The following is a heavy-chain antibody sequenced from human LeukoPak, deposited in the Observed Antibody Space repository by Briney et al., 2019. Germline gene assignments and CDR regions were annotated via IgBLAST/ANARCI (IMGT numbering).Heavy chain of an antibody. Sequence: GGSLGLSCAVSGFTFRTYWMHWVRQVPGEGLVWVSRINEDGSITNYADSVKGRFSISRDNAKNTLYLQMNSLRAEDTAVYYCGRDLGGRSGYWGQGTLVTVSS. J-gene: IGHJ4*02. V-gene: IGHV3-74*01. CDR2: INEDGSIT. CDR1: GFTFRTYW. CDR3: GRDLGGRSGY. D-gene: IGHD1-26*01.